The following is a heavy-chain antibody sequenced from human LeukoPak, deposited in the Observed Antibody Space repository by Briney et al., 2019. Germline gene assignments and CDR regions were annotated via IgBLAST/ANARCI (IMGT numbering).Heavy chain of an antibody. Sequence: QAGGSLRLSCAASGFTFSSHGMNWVRQAPGKGLEWVSGISGSAGSRYYADSVKGRFTISRDNSKNTVYLQMNSLRVEDTAVYFCAKGGISARGWFDPWGQGTLVTVSS. CDR2: ISGSAGSR. CDR1: GFTFSSHG. D-gene: IGHD6-13*01. CDR3: AKGGISARGWFDP. V-gene: IGHV3-23*01. J-gene: IGHJ5*02.